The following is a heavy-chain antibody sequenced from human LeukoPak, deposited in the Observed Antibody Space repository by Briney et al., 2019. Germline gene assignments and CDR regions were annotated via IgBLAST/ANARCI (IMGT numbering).Heavy chain of an antibody. CDR3: ARLSGYSSGHYYSDY. Sequence: SQTLSLTCAVSGGSISSGGYSWSWTRQPPGKGLEWIGYIYHSGSTYYNPSLKSRVTISVDTSKNQFSLKLSSVTAADTAVYYCARLSGYSSGHYYSDYWGQGTLVTVSS. V-gene: IGHV4-30-2*02. CDR2: IYHSGST. D-gene: IGHD3-22*01. CDR1: GGSISSGGYS. J-gene: IGHJ4*02.